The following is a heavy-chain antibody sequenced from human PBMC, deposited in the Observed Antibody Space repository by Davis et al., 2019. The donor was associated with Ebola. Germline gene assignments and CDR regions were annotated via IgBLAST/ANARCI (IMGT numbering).Heavy chain of an antibody. J-gene: IGHJ6*02. CDR3: ARGVRSGWYDYYYYGMDV. V-gene: IGHV1-8*01. Sequence: ASVKVSCKASGYTFTSYDINWVRQATGQGLEWMGWMNPNSGNTGYAQKFQGRVTMTRNTSISTAYMELSSLRSEDTAVYYCARGVRSGWYDYYYYGMDVWGQGTTVTVSS. CDR2: MNPNSGNT. D-gene: IGHD6-19*01. CDR1: GYTFTSYD.